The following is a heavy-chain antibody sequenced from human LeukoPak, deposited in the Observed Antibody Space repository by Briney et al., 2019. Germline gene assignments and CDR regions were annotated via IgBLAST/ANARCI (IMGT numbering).Heavy chain of an antibody. D-gene: IGHD5-24*01. CDR3: TRVGYIDEGIDY. J-gene: IGHJ4*02. CDR2: IKQDGSKK. CDR1: GFPFSSYW. Sequence: PGGSLRISCVASGFPFSSYWMTWVRQAPGKGLEWVANIKQDGSKKSYVDSVKGRFTISRDNAKNSLYLQMNSLRAEDTAIYYCTRVGYIDEGIDYWGQGTLATVSS. V-gene: IGHV3-7*04.